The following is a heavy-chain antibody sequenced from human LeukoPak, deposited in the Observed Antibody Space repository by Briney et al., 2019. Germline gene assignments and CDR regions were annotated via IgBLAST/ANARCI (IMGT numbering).Heavy chain of an antibody. CDR2: IYYNGIT. CDR3: ARPTGGTYSVPFDY. Sequence: SETLSLTCTVSGGSISSSIYYWGWIRQPPGKGLEWIGSIYYNGITYHNPSLTSRVTISVDTSKNQFSLKLSSVTAAGTAIYYCARPTGGTYSVPFDYWGQGTLVTVSS. J-gene: IGHJ4*02. D-gene: IGHD1-26*01. CDR1: GGSISSSIYY. V-gene: IGHV4-39*01.